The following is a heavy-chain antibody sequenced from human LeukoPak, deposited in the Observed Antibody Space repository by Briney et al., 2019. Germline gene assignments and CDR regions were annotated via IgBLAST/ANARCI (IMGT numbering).Heavy chain of an antibody. V-gene: IGHV3-53*04. J-gene: IGHJ3*02. D-gene: IGHD2-8*01. CDR2: IYSDDRT. Sequence: GGSLTLSCAAPGFTASSNYMSWVRQAPGKGLEWVSVIYSDDRTYYADSVKGRFTISRHTSKKTLYLQMNSLRAEDTAVYYCAREVMAKRRAFDIWGQGTVVTVSS. CDR1: GFTASSNY. CDR3: AREVMAKRRAFDI.